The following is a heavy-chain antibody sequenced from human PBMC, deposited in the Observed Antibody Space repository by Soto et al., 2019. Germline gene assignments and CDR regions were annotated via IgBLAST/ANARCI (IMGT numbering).Heavy chain of an antibody. D-gene: IGHD3-22*01. Sequence: GESLKISCAASGFTFSSYAMSWVRQAPGKGLEWVSAISGSGGSTYYADSVKGRFTISRDNSKNTLYLQMNSLRAEDTAVYYCATSHYYYDSRRAPLGPGGWGQGTLVTVSS. V-gene: IGHV3-23*01. CDR3: ATSHYYYDSRRAPLGPGG. CDR1: GFTFSSYA. CDR2: ISGSGGST. J-gene: IGHJ4*02.